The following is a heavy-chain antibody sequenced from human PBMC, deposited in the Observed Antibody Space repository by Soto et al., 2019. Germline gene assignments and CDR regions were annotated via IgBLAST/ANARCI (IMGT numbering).Heavy chain of an antibody. CDR3: ASSHIAAAPCCMDV. V-gene: IGHV1-18*01. CDR1: GYTFTSYG. Sequence: GASVKVSCKASGYTFTSYGISWVRQAPGQGLEWMGWISAYNGNTNYAQKLQGRVTMTTDTSTSTAYMELSSLRSEDTAVYYCASSHIAAAPCCMDVWGQATTVTVSS. D-gene: IGHD6-13*01. CDR2: ISAYNGNT. J-gene: IGHJ6*02.